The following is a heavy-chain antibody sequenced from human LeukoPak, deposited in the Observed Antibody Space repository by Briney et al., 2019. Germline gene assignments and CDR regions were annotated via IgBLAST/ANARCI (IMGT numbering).Heavy chain of an antibody. J-gene: IGHJ6*03. CDR1: GCSFTGYY. CDR2: INPNSGGT. Sequence: ASVKVSCKASGCSFTGYYIHWVRQAPGQGLEWMGWINPNSGGTNYAQKFRGRVTMTRDTSITTAYMELSRLRSDDTAVYYCARSDHYYYYMDVWGKGTTVTVYS. V-gene: IGHV1-2*02. CDR3: ARSDHYYYYMDV.